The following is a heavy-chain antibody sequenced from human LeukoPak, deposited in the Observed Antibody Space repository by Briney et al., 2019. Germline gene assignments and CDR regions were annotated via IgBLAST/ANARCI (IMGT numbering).Heavy chain of an antibody. J-gene: IGHJ6*03. D-gene: IGHD4-11*01. Sequence: PSETLSLXCTVSGGSISSGSYYWSWIRQPAGKGLEWIGRIYTSGITNYNPSLKSRVTISVDTSKNQFSLKLSSVTAADTAVYYCARDNRKKKTTVSTYYYYMDVWGKGTTVTVSS. CDR1: GGSISSGSYY. CDR2: IYTSGIT. CDR3: ARDNRKKKTTVSTYYYYMDV. V-gene: IGHV4-61*02.